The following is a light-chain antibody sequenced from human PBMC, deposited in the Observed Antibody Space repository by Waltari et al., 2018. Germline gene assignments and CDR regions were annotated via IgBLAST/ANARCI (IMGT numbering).Light chain of an antibody. J-gene: IGKJ3*01. CDR3: QQYYTTPLT. Sequence: DIVMTQSPDSLAVSLGERATINCKSSQSVLYSSNNKNYLAWYQQKPGRPPKLLIYWASTRESGVPDRLSGSGSGTDFTLTISSLQAEDVAVYYCQQYYTTPLTFGPGTKVDIK. CDR1: QSVLYSSNNKNY. CDR2: WAS. V-gene: IGKV4-1*01.